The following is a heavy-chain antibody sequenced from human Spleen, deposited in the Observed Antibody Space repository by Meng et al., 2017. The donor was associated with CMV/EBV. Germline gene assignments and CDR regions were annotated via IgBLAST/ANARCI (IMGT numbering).Heavy chain of an antibody. J-gene: IGHJ5*02. CDR2: INPHSGVT. V-gene: IGHV1-2*06. D-gene: IGHD1-26*01. CDR3: ARDPLFSGSYPNWFDP. CDR1: GYTFTGNY. Sequence: GYTFTGNYVHWVRQAPGQGLEWMGRINPHSGVTIYAPKFQGRVNMTRDTSINTAYMKLDSLNSDDTAVYYCARDPLFSGSYPNWFDPWGQGTLVTVSS.